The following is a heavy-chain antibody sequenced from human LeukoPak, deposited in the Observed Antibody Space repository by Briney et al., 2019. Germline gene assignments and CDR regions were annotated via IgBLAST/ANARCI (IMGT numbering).Heavy chain of an antibody. CDR3: ARLESERDSSGWFWDWFAP. Sequence: PGVPLTSSCPASGYRVTCYWIGRVRPMPGKGLDWMGIIYPGDSDTRYSPSFQGQVTISAAKSISTAFRQWSSLKSADTPMYYCARLESERDSSGWFWDWFAPWGQGTLVTVSS. V-gene: IGHV5-51*01. J-gene: IGHJ5*02. CDR1: GYRVTCYW. D-gene: IGHD6-13*01. CDR2: IYPGDSDT.